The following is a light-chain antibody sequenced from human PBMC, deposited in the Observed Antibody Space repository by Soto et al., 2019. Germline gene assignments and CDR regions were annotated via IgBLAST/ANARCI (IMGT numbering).Light chain of an antibody. J-gene: IGKJ3*01. CDR3: QHFHDYPFT. Sequence: AIQLTQSPSSLSASVGDSVTITCRASQGISSALAWYQQTPGRAPKLLIYDASTLESGVPSRFSGSRSGTDFTLTVASMPTEDFANYYCQHFHDYPFTFGPGTKVDIK. CDR1: QGISSA. V-gene: IGKV1D-13*01. CDR2: DAS.